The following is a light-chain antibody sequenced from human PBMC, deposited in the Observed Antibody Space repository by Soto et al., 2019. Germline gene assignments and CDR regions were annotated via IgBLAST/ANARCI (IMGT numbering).Light chain of an antibody. Sequence: DSVMTQSPDSLAVSLGEKATINSEPTHRLFSSSINKNYLAWYQQKPGQPPKLLIYCASTRDSGVPARCSGSGSGTHFTLTISSLQAEDVAVYSCQQYYDNSSTFGQGTRREIK. V-gene: IGKV4-1*01. CDR3: QQYYDNSST. CDR2: CAS. J-gene: IGKJ5*01. CDR1: HRLFSSSINKNY.